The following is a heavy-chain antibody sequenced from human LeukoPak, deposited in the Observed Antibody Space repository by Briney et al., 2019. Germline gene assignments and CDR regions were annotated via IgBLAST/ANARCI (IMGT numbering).Heavy chain of an antibody. J-gene: IGHJ4*02. CDR2: ISGYNGNT. Sequence: ASVKVSCKASGYSFSSYGINWVRQAPGQGLEWMGWISGYNGNTDYAQKFQGRVTMTTDTSTSTAYMELGSLRSDDTAVYYCARVRKWHQLAPVDYWGQGTLVTVSS. CDR1: GYSFSSYG. CDR3: ARVRKWHQLAPVDY. D-gene: IGHD6-13*01. V-gene: IGHV1-18*01.